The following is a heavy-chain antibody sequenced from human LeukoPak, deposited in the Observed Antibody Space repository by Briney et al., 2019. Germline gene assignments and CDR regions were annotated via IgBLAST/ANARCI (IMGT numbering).Heavy chain of an antibody. J-gene: IGHJ4*02. CDR3: ARSNNYDFWSGYYRLPFDY. Sequence: SETLSLTCAVYGGSFSGYYWSWIRQPPGKGLEWIGEINHSGSTNYNPSLKSRVTISVDTSKNQFSLKLSSVTAADTAVYYCARSNNYDFWSGYYRLPFDYWGQGTWSPSPQ. D-gene: IGHD3-3*01. CDR1: GGSFSGYY. V-gene: IGHV4-34*01. CDR2: INHSGST.